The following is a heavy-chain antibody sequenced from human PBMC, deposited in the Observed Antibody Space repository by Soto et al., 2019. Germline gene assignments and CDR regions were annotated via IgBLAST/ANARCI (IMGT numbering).Heavy chain of an antibody. J-gene: IGHJ3*02. Sequence: GGSLRLSCAASGFTFSSYGMHWVRQAPGKGLEWVAVISYDGSNKYYADSVKGRFTISRDNSKNTLYLQMNSLRAEDTAVYYCANRGYSGYVIGDDAFDIWGQGTMVTVSS. CDR2: ISYDGSNK. CDR1: GFTFSSYG. CDR3: ANRGYSGYVIGDDAFDI. V-gene: IGHV3-30*18. D-gene: IGHD5-12*01.